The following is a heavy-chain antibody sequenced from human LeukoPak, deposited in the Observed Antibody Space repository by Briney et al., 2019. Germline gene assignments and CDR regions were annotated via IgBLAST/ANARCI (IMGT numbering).Heavy chain of an antibody. CDR1: GFTFSIYA. D-gene: IGHD2-2*01. V-gene: IGHV3-23*01. Sequence: GGSLRLSCAASGFTFSIYAMSWVRQAPGKGLEWVSAISASGGTTYYADSVKGRFTISRDNSKNTLYLQMSGLRAEDTAVYYCAKEHREYCSSTSCPNWIDPWGQGTLVTVSS. J-gene: IGHJ5*02. CDR2: ISASGGTT. CDR3: AKEHREYCSSTSCPNWIDP.